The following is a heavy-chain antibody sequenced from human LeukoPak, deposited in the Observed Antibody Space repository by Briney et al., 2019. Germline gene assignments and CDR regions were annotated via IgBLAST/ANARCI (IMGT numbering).Heavy chain of an antibody. D-gene: IGHD6-19*01. Sequence: PVKVSCKTSGGTFSSYPISWVRQAPGQGLEWMGHIIPIFGTTNYAQRFQGRVTVSADESTSTAYMELSSLTSDDTAVYYCARDLIGAVANTIDDYWGQGTLVTVSS. J-gene: IGHJ4*02. CDR2: IIPIFGTT. CDR3: ARDLIGAVANTIDDY. CDR1: GGTFSSYP. V-gene: IGHV1-69*13.